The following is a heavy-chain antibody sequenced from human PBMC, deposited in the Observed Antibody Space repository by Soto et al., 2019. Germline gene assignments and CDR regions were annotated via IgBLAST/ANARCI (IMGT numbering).Heavy chain of an antibody. CDR3: AKDIGWEQLNRGWFDP. CDR2: ISWNSGSI. V-gene: IGHV3-9*01. CDR1: GFTFDDYA. Sequence: EVQLVESGGGLVQPGRSLRLSCAASGFTFDDYAMHWVRQAPGKGLEWVSGISWNSGSIGYADSVKGRFTISRDNAKNSLYLQTNSLRAEDTALYDCAKDIGWEQLNRGWFDPWGQGTLVTVSS. D-gene: IGHD1-26*01. J-gene: IGHJ5*02.